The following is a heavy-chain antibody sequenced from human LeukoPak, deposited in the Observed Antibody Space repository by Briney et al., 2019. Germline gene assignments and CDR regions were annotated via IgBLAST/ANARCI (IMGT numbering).Heavy chain of an antibody. CDR3: VKPSRGPYYWFDL. CDR2: INPNGGAI. CDR1: GYTFIGYY. J-gene: IGHJ5*02. V-gene: IGHV1-2*02. Sequence: ASVRVSCKASGYTFIGYYMHWVRQAPGQALEWMGWINPNGGAINYAQKFQGRVTLTRDTSRNTAYMEINRLTSEDTAVYYCVKPSRGPYYWFDLWGQGTLVTVSS. D-gene: IGHD1-1*01.